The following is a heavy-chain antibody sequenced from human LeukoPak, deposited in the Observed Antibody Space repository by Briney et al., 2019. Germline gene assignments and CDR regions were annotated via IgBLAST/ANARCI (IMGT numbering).Heavy chain of an antibody. CDR2: ISYDGSNK. Sequence: PGGSLRLSCAASGFTFSSYAMHWVRQAPGKGLEWVAVISYDGSNKYYADSVKGRFTISRDNSKNTLYLQMNSLRAEDTAVYYCARVSYRQLWLGNLIDYWGQGTLVTVSS. CDR3: ARVSYRQLWLGNLIDY. J-gene: IGHJ4*02. V-gene: IGHV3-30*04. D-gene: IGHD5-18*01. CDR1: GFTFSSYA.